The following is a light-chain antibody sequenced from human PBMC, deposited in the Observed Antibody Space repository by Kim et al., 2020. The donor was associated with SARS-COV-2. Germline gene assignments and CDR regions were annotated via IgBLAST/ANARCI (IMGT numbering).Light chain of an antibody. CDR1: QSVTSD. V-gene: IGKV3-15*01. CDR3: QQYNNWPYT. J-gene: IGKJ2*01. Sequence: SVSPGERAALSCRTSQSVTSDLAWYQHKPGQAPRLLIHGASTRATGIPARFSGTGSGTEFILTISSLKSEDFAVYYCQQYNNWPYTFGQGTKLEI. CDR2: GAS.